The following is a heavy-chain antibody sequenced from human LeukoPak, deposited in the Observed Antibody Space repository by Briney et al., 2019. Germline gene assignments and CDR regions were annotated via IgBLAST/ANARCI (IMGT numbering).Heavy chain of an antibody. V-gene: IGHV3-48*02. CDR2: ISSSSSAI. Sequence: PGGSLRLSCAASGFTFSSYTMHWVRQAPGKGLEWVSYISSSSSAIYYADSVKGRFTISRDNARNSLYLQMDSLRDEDTAVYYCARGGQRAFDIWGQGTMVTVSS. CDR3: ARGGQRAFDI. CDR1: GFTFSSYT. D-gene: IGHD5-24*01. J-gene: IGHJ3*02.